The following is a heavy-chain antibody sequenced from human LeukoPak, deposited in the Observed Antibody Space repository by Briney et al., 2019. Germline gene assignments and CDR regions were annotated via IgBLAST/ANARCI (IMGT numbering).Heavy chain of an antibody. J-gene: IGHJ4*02. CDR2: IIAYHANT. CDR3: ARADYYDSSGYTVGFDY. Sequence: ASVKVSCKASGYTFTNYGISWVRQAPGQGLEWMGGIIAYHANTHYAQNLQGRVTITTDTSTNTAYMELRSLRSDDTAVYFCARADYYDSSGYTVGFDYWGQGTLVTVSS. D-gene: IGHD3-22*01. V-gene: IGHV1-18*01. CDR1: GYTFTNYG.